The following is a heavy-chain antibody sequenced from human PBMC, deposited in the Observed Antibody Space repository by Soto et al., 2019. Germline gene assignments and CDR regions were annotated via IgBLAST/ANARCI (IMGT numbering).Heavy chain of an antibody. CDR1: GPTFIAYY. Sequence: QLVQSGAEVKKPGASVKVSCKTSGPTFIAYYIHWGRQAPGQGLEWMGWIDPKSGGTTYEQKFLGRVTMTRDTSINTAYMELNTLTSDDTALYYCARMSVDVPEWGQGTLITVSS. CDR2: IDPKSGGT. CDR3: ARMSVDVPE. J-gene: IGHJ4*02. V-gene: IGHV1-2*02. D-gene: IGHD5-12*01.